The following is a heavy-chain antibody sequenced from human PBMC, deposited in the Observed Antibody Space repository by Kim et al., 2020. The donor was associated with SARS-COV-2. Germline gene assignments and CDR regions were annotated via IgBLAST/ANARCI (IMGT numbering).Heavy chain of an antibody. CDR3: ARHGDSSGYYYNY. CDR1: GGSISSSSYY. J-gene: IGHJ4*02. Sequence: SETLSLTCTVSGGSISSSSYYWGWIRQPPGKGLEWIVSIYYSGSTYYNPSLKSRVTISVDTTKNQFSLKLSSVTAADTAVYYCARHGDSSGYYYNYWGQG. D-gene: IGHD3-22*01. V-gene: IGHV4-39*01. CDR2: IYYSGST.